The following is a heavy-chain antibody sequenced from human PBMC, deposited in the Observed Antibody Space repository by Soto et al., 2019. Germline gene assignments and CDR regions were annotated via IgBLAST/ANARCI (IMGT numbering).Heavy chain of an antibody. D-gene: IGHD3-3*01. V-gene: IGHV1-58*02. CDR3: AAARELYSQTYYDFWSGYPGWYYYMDV. CDR1: GFTFTSSA. Sequence: ASVKVSCKASGFTFTSSAMQWVRQARGQRLEWIGWIVVGSGNTNYAQKLQERVTITRDMSTSTAYMELSSLRSEDTAVYYCAAARELYSQTYYDFWSGYPGWYYYMDVWGKGTTVTVSS. J-gene: IGHJ6*03. CDR2: IVVGSGNT.